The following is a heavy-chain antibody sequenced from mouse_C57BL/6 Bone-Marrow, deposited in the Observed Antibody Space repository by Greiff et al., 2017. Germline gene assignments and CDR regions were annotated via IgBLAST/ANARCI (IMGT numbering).Heavy chain of an antibody. V-gene: IGHV5-12*01. CDR2: ISNGGGST. D-gene: IGHD2-5*01. CDR1: GFTFSDYY. J-gene: IGHJ3*01. Sequence: EVKLQESGGGLAQPGGSLKLSCAASGFTFSDYYMYWVRQTPEKRLEWVAYISNGGGSTYYPDTVKGRFTISRDNAKNTLYLQMSRLKSEDTAMYYCASHYSNYGFAYWGQGTLVTVSA. CDR3: ASHYSNYGFAY.